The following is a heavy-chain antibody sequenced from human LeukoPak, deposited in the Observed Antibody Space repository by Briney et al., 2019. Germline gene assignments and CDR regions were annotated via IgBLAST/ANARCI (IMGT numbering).Heavy chain of an antibody. V-gene: IGHV3-66*01. Sequence: GGSLRLSCAASGFTVSSNYMSWVRQAPGKGLEWVSVIYSGGSTYYADSVKGRFTISRDNSKNTVYLQMNSLRAEDTAVYYCARERVFNWNYWFDYWGQGTLVTVSS. CDR1: GFTVSSNY. D-gene: IGHD1-7*01. J-gene: IGHJ4*02. CDR3: ARERVFNWNYWFDY. CDR2: IYSGGST.